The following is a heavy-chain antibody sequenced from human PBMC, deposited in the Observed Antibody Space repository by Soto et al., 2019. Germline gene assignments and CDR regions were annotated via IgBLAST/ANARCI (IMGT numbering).Heavy chain of an antibody. CDR1: GFTVSTKY. CDR3: ARDPWAADY. CDR2: IYSGGST. D-gene: IGHD3-16*01. V-gene: IGHV3-66*01. J-gene: IGHJ4*02. Sequence: GGSLRLSCAASGFTVSTKYMSWVRQAPGKGLEWVSVIYSGGSTFYADSVRGRFTISRDNSKNTVNLQMNSLRAEDTAVYYCARDPWAADYWGQGTLVTVS.